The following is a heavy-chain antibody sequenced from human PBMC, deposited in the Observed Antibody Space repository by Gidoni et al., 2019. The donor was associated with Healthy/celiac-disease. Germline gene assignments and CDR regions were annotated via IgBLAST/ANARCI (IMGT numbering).Heavy chain of an antibody. J-gene: IGHJ4*02. CDR1: GFTFSSYG. Sequence: QVQLVESGGGVVQPGRSRRLSCAASGFTFSSYGMHWVRQAPGKGLEGVAVIWYDGSNKYYADSVKGRFTISRDNSKNTLYLQMNSLRAEDTAVYYCARDQNYYDSSGYSPFDYWGQGTLVTVSS. CDR2: IWYDGSNK. V-gene: IGHV3-33*01. D-gene: IGHD3-22*01. CDR3: ARDQNYYDSSGYSPFDY.